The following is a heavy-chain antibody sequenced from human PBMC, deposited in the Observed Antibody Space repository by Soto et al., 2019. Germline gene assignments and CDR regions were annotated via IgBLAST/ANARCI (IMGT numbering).Heavy chain of an antibody. CDR2: IIPTFGTG. CDR1: GGTFNNYA. J-gene: IGHJ6*02. D-gene: IGHD3-10*01. CDR3: ASFDGTLVRGGRSSPYEMDV. Sequence: QVLLVPSGPEVKKPGSSVKVSCKASGGTFNNYAINWVRQAPGKGLEWMGGIIPTFGTGNHAQNFQGRVNITEDESTTTAYMDLNSLRSEDTAIYYCASFDGTLVRGGRSSPYEMDVWGQGTTDIGSS. V-gene: IGHV1-69*01.